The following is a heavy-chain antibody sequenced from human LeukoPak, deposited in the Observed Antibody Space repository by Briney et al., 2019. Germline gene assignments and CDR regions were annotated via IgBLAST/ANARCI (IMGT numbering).Heavy chain of an antibody. V-gene: IGHV3-74*01. CDR1: GFTFSSYW. CDR3: ARGKGGFSSTSCYYYFDY. Sequence: GGSLRLSCAASGFTFSSYWMHWVRHAPGKGLVWVSRINTDGSSTSYADSVKGRFTISRDNAKNTLYLQMNSLRAEDTAVYYWARGKGGFSSTSCYYYFDYWGQGTLVTVSS. D-gene: IGHD2-2*01. CDR2: INTDGSST. J-gene: IGHJ4*02.